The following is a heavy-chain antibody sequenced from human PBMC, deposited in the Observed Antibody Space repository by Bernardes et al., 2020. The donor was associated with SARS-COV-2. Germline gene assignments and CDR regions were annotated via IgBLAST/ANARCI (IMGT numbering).Heavy chain of an antibody. CDR3: ARARITMIVVVNEFDY. D-gene: IGHD3-22*01. V-gene: IGHV4-31*03. CDR1: GGSLSSGGYY. J-gene: IGHJ4*02. Sequence: SETLSLTCTVSGGSLSSGGYYWSWIRQHPGKGLEWFGYIYYSGSTYYNPSLKSRVTISVETSKNQFSLKLSSVTAADTAVYYCARARITMIVVVNEFDYWGQGTLVTVSS. CDR2: IYYSGST.